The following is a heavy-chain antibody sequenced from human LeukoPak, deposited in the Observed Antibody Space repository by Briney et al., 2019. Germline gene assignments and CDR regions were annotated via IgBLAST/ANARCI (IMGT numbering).Heavy chain of an antibody. Sequence: GRSLRLSCAASGFTFTTHAMQWVRHAPGEGLEWVAFISYDGNNKYYVDSVKGRFTISRDNSRNTLSLLMNSLRPEDTAVYYCARDFGREGVTAIGYGMDVWGQGTTVTVSS. CDR1: GFTFTTHA. CDR2: ISYDGNNK. CDR3: ARDFGREGVTAIGYGMDV. J-gene: IGHJ6*02. V-gene: IGHV3-30-3*01. D-gene: IGHD2-21*02.